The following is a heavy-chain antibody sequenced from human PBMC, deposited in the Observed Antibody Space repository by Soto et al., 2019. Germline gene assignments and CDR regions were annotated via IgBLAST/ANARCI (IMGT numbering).Heavy chain of an antibody. J-gene: IGHJ4*02. CDR2: ISGSGGST. V-gene: IGHV3-23*01. Sequence: PGGSLRLSCAASGFTFSSYAMSWVRQAPGKGLEGVSAISGSGGSTYYADSVKGRFTISRDNSKNTLYLQMNSLRAEDTAVYYCAKVSRIVPAASNGYWGQGTLVTVSS. CDR1: GFTFSSYA. D-gene: IGHD2-2*01. CDR3: AKVSRIVPAASNGY.